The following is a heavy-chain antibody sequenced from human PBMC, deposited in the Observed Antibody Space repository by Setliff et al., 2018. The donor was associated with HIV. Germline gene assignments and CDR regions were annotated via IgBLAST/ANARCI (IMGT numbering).Heavy chain of an antibody. J-gene: IGHJ2*01. V-gene: IGHV4-34*01. Sequence: SETLSLTCAVYGRSFSGYYWNWIRQSPGKGLEWIGEINHSGGTNSNPSLKSRVTMSIDTSKNQFPLKLSSVTAADTAVYYCARAGGGGRWLHLSYWYFDLWGRGTLVTVSS. CDR1: GRSFSGYY. CDR3: ARAGGGGRWLHLSYWYFDL. CDR2: INHSGGT. D-gene: IGHD3-16*01.